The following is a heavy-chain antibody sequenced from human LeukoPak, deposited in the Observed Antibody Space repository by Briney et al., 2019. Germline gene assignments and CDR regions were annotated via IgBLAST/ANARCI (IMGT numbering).Heavy chain of an antibody. CDR1: GFTFSSYA. CDR2: ISGSGGST. CDR3: ARDCWGTPNGVDGFDI. V-gene: IGHV3-23*01. D-gene: IGHD7-27*01. Sequence: GGSLRLSCAASGFTFSSYAMSWVRQAPGKGLEWVSAISGSGGSTYYADSVKGRFTISRDNSKNTLYLQMNSLRAEDTAVYYCARDCWGTPNGVDGFDIWGHGTTVTVSS. J-gene: IGHJ3*02.